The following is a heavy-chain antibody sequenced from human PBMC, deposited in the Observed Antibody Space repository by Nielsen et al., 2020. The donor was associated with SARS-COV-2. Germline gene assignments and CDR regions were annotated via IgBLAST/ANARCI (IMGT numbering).Heavy chain of an antibody. J-gene: IGHJ4*02. CDR3: ARDNSGTYRRVDY. Sequence: ASVKVSCKASGYTFTNNYMHWVRQAPGQGLEWMGLINPTNGGTTYAQKFLGTVTMTRDTSTSTVYMELSSLRSDDTAVYYCARDNSGTYRRVDYWGQGTLVTVSS. V-gene: IGHV1-46*01. CDR2: INPTNGGT. CDR1: GYTFTNNY. D-gene: IGHD1-26*01.